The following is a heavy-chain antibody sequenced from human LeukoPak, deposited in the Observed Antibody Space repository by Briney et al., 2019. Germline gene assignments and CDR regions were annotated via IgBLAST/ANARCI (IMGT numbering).Heavy chain of an antibody. D-gene: IGHD3-16*01. V-gene: IGHV3-74*01. CDR2: VNTAGSST. J-gene: IGHJ4*02. CDR3: VGGMGGHFDY. CDR1: GFTFSTYW. Sequence: GGSLRLSCAASGFTFSTYWMHWVRQAPGKGVVWVSRVNTAGSSTSYADSVKGRFTISRDKATDTLYLQMNCLRAEDTAMYYCVGGMGGHFDYWGQGTLVTVSS.